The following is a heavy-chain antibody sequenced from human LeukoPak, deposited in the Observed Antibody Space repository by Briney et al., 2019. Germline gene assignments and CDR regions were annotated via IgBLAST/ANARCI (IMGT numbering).Heavy chain of an antibody. V-gene: IGHV3-66*01. CDR1: GFTVSSNY. D-gene: IGHD3-22*01. Sequence: GGSLRLSCAASGFTVSSNYMSWVRQAPGKGLEWVSLIYNGARTYYADSVKGRFTISRDNSKNTLYLQMNSLRAEDTAVYYCARVPGYYDSSGYYYCGQGTLVTVSS. J-gene: IGHJ4*02. CDR3: ARVPGYYDSSGYYY. CDR2: IYNGART.